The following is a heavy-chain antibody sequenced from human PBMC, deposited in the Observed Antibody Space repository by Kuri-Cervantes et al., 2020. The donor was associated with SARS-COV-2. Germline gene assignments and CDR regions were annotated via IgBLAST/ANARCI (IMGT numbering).Heavy chain of an antibody. CDR1: GYSISSGYY. Sequence: SETLSLTCTVSGYSISSGYYWGWIRQPPGKGLEWIGYVYYSGITDYNPSLKSRVTMSVDTSKNQFSLKLSSVTAADTAVYYCARDLPSDYTYYYYYMDAWGKGTTVTVSS. D-gene: IGHD4/OR15-4a*01. V-gene: IGHV4-38-2*02. J-gene: IGHJ6*03. CDR3: ARDLPSDYTYYYYYMDA. CDR2: VYYSGIT.